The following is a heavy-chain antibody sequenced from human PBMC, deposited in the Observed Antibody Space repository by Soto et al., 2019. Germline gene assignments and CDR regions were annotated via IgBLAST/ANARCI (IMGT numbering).Heavy chain of an antibody. CDR2: IYYRGST. Sequence: SATPSLTCTLSGDPISRGKNHSSWIRNPPGKGLEWIGYIYYRGSTYYTPSLKSRATISVDTSKTQFSLKLSSVTAADTTIYYCARLEWLSLAAWFDPWGQGTLVSVSS. J-gene: IGHJ5*02. CDR3: ARLEWLSLAAWFDP. V-gene: IGHV4-30-4*01. CDR1: GDPISRGKNH. D-gene: IGHD3-3*01.